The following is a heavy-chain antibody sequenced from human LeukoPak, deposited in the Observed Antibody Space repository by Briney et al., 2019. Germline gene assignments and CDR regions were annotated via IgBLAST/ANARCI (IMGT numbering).Heavy chain of an antibody. Sequence: SGTLSLTCTVSGGSISSYYWSWIRQPPGKGLEWIAYIYYSGSTNYNPSLKSRVTISVDTSKNQFSLKLSSVTAADTAVYYCARVIAAAGTEPERNYYGMDVWGQGTTVTVSS. V-gene: IGHV4-59*01. CDR2: IYYSGST. CDR1: GGSISSYY. CDR3: ARVIAAAGTEPERNYYGMDV. J-gene: IGHJ6*02. D-gene: IGHD6-13*01.